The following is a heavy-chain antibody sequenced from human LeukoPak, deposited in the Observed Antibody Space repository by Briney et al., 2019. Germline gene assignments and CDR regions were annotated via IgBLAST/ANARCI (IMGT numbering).Heavy chain of an antibody. CDR2: ISYDGSNK. CDR3: AKASAMIVVVSKHFDY. J-gene: IGHJ4*02. CDR1: GFTFSSSYA. Sequence: GGSLRLSCAASGFTFSSSYAMHWVRQAPGKGLEWVAVISYDGSNKYYADSVRGRFTISRDNSKNTLYLQMNSLRAEDTAVYYCAKASAMIVVVSKHFDYWGQGTLVTVSS. V-gene: IGHV3-30*04. D-gene: IGHD3-22*01.